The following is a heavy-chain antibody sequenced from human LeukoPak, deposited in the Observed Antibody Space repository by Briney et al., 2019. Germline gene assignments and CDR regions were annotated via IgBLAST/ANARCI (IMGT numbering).Heavy chain of an antibody. V-gene: IGHV3-30*18. J-gene: IGHJ4*02. CDR3: AKDTPVPSYYDFWSGYLDY. CDR2: ISYDGSNK. CDR1: GLTFSSYG. Sequence: GGSLRLSCAASGLTFSSYGMHWVRQAPGKGLEWVAVISYDGSNKYYADSVKGRFTISRDNSKNTLYLQMNSLRAEDTAVYYCAKDTPVPSYYDFWSGYLDYWGQGTLVTVSS. D-gene: IGHD3-3*01.